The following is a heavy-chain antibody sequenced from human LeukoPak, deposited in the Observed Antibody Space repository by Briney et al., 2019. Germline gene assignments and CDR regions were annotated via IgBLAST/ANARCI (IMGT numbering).Heavy chain of an antibody. D-gene: IGHD4/OR15-4a*01. V-gene: IGHV3-30*02. CDR1: GFTITNYG. J-gene: IGHJ3*01. CDR3: AKDQIRVGIRGANDALDV. CDR2: IRYDGSDK. Sequence: PGGSLRLSCAGSGFTITNYGIHWVRQAPGKGLEWVAFIRYDGSDKYYADSVKGRFTISRDNSMNMVYLQMNSLRVEDTALYTCAKDQIRVGIRGANDALDVWGQGTTVIVSS.